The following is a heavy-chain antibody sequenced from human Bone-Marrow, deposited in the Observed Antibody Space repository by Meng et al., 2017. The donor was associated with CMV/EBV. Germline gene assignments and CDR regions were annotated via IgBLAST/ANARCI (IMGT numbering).Heavy chain of an antibody. J-gene: IGHJ4*02. V-gene: IGHV4-34*01. CDR1: GGSFSGYY. Sequence: SETLSLTCAVYGGSFSGYYWSWIRQPPGKGLEWIGEINHSGSTNYNPSLKSRVTISVDTSKNQFSLKLSSVTAADTAVYYCARTPLLLWFGELGFDYWGQGTLVTVPS. CDR2: INHSGST. CDR3: ARTPLLLWFGELGFDY. D-gene: IGHD3-10*01.